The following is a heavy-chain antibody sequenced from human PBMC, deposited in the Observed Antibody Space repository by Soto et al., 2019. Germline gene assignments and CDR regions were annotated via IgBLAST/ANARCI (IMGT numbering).Heavy chain of an antibody. CDR2: INHRGST. CDR1: GGSFSGYY. J-gene: IGHJ4*02. V-gene: IGHV4-34*01. Sequence: PSETLSLTCAVFGGSFSGYYWSWIRQPPDKGLEWIGEINHRGSTNYNPSLKSRVAISVDTSKNQFSLNLSSVIAADTAVYYCARGYDWNYAFWGQGTLVTVSS. D-gene: IGHD1-7*01. CDR3: ARGYDWNYAF.